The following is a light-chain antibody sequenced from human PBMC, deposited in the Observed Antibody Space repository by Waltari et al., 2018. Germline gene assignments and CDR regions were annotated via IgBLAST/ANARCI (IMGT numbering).Light chain of an antibody. CDR1: QSISNS. V-gene: IGKV1-39*01. J-gene: IGKJ5*01. Sequence: DIQLTQSPSSLSASVGDRVTITCRASQSISNSLSWYHQKPGKAPKLLMYAASDLQSGVPSRFSGRGSGTDFTLTISSLQPEDFATYYCQQSCSALITFGQGTRLETK. CDR3: QQSCSALIT. CDR2: AAS.